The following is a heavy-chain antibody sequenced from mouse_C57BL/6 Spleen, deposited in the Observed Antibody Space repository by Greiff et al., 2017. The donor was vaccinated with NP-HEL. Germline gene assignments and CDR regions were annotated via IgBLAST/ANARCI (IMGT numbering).Heavy chain of an antibody. J-gene: IGHJ2*01. V-gene: IGHV1-81*01. Sequence: QVQLQQSGAELARPGASVKLSCKASGYTFTSYGISWVKQRTGQGLEWIGEIYPRSGNTYYNEKFKGKAPLTADKSSSTAYMELRSLTSEDSAVYFCARGGPYYGSSYERVDYWGQGTTLTVSS. CDR1: GYTFTSYG. CDR3: ARGGPYYGSSYERVDY. CDR2: IYPRSGNT. D-gene: IGHD1-1*01.